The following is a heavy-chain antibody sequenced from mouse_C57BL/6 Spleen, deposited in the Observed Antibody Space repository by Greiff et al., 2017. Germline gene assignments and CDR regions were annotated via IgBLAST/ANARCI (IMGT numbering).Heavy chain of an antibody. CDR1: GYTFTSYG. J-gene: IGHJ2*01. D-gene: IGHD1-1*01. Sequence: QVQLKQSGAELARPGASVKLSCKASGYTFTSYGISWVKQRPGQGLEWIGMIHPNSGSTNYNEKFKSKATLTVDKSSSTAYMQLSSLTSEDSAVYYCAREEDYGSSLFDYWGQGTTLTVSS. CDR3: AREEDYGSSLFDY. CDR2: IHPNSGST. V-gene: IGHV1-64*01.